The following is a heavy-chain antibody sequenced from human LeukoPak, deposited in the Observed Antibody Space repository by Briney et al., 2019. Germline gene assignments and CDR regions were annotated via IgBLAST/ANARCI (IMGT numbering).Heavy chain of an antibody. J-gene: IGHJ4*02. CDR2: IYYTGST. CDR1: GGSISSYF. Sequence: SETLSLTCTVSGGSISSYFWSWIRQPPGKGLEWIGYIYYTGSTNYNPSLKSRVTTSVDTSKNQFSLKLSSVTAADTAVYYCARGRRDGSYYFDYWGQGTLVTVSS. V-gene: IGHV4-59*01. CDR3: ARGRRDGSYYFDY.